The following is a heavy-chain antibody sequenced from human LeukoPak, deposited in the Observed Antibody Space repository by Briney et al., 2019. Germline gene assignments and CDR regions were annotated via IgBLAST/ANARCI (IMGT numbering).Heavy chain of an antibody. CDR2: ISSSSTTI. D-gene: IGHD5-12*01. J-gene: IGHJ4*02. CDR3: ARDVGYDLGY. CDR1: GFTFSSYS. Sequence: GGSLRLSCAASGFTFSSYSMNWVRQAPGKGLEWVSYISSSSTTIYYADSVKGRFTISRDNAKNSLYPQMNSLRDEDTAVYYCARDVGYDLGYWGQGTLVTVSS. V-gene: IGHV3-48*02.